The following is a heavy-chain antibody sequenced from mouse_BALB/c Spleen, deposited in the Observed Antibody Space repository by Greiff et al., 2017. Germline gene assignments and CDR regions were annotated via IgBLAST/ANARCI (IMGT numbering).Heavy chain of an antibody. J-gene: IGHJ1*01. Sequence: EVQGVESGGGLVKPGGSLKLSCAASGFTFSSYAMSWVRQTPEKRLEWVASISSGGSTYYPDSVKGRFTISRDNARNILYLQMSSLRSEDTAMYYCARGTAYWYFDVWGAGTTVTVSS. D-gene: IGHD1-2*01. V-gene: IGHV5-6-5*01. CDR3: ARGTAYWYFDV. CDR1: GFTFSSYA. CDR2: ISSGGST.